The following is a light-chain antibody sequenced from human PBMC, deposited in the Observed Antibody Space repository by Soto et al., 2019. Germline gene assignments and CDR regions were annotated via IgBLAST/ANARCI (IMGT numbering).Light chain of an antibody. Sequence: DIQMTQSHSSVSASVGDRLTITCRASRDISNSLAWYQQTPGKAPKLLLSGAASLHRGVPSRFSGGVAGTEFTLNISSLQPEDFATYYCQQTSAFPRTFGQGTKVDVK. V-gene: IGKV1-12*01. J-gene: IGKJ1*01. CDR3: QQTSAFPRT. CDR2: GAA. CDR1: RDISNS.